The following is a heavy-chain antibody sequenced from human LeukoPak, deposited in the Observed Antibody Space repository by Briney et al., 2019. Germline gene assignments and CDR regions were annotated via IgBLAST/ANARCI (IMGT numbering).Heavy chain of an antibody. J-gene: IGHJ4*02. Sequence: SETLSLTCAVYGGSFSGYYWSWIRQPPGKGLEWIGEINHSGSTNYNPSLKSRVTISVDTSKNQFSLKLSSVTAADTAVYYCARMDIDYYFDYWGQGTLVTVSS. V-gene: IGHV4-34*01. CDR2: INHSGST. CDR3: ARMDIDYYFDY. D-gene: IGHD2-2*03. CDR1: GGSFSGYY.